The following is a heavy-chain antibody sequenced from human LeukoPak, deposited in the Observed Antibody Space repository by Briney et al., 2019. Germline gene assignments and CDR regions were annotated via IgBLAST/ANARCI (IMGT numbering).Heavy chain of an antibody. Sequence: SETLSLTCTVSGGSISSYYWSWIRQPPGKGLEWIGNIYYSGSTNYNPSLKSRVTISVDTSKTQFSLKLSSVTAADTAVYYCASLAMAGRWYYFDYWGQGTLVTVSS. V-gene: IGHV4-59*01. CDR3: ASLAMAGRWYYFDY. CDR1: GGSISSYY. J-gene: IGHJ4*02. D-gene: IGHD6-19*01. CDR2: IYYSGST.